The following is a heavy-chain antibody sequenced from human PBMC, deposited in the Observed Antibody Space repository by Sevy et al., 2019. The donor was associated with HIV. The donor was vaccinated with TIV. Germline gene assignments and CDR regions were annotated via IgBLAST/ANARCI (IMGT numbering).Heavy chain of an antibody. CDR2: ISAYNGNT. Sequence: VSVKVSCKASGYTFTSYGISWVRQAPGQGLEWMGWISAYNGNTNYAQKLQGRVTMTTDTSTSTAYMELRSLRSDDTAVYYCARHSSSWYPPPFDYWGQGTLVTVSS. CDR3: ARHSSSWYPPPFDY. V-gene: IGHV1-18*01. CDR1: GYTFTSYG. J-gene: IGHJ4*02. D-gene: IGHD6-13*01.